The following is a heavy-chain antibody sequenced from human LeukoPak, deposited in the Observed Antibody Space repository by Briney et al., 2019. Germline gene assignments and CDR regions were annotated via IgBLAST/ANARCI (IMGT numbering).Heavy chain of an antibody. Sequence: PGGSLRLSCAASGFTFSSYSMNWVRQAPGKGLEWVANIKEDGSEKYCVDSVKGRFTISRDNAKNSLYLQMNSLRAEDTAVYYCARNSNRYMDVWGKGTTVTVSS. D-gene: IGHD2/OR15-2a*01. CDR1: GFTFSSYS. V-gene: IGHV3-7*01. J-gene: IGHJ6*03. CDR3: ARNSNRYMDV. CDR2: IKEDGSEK.